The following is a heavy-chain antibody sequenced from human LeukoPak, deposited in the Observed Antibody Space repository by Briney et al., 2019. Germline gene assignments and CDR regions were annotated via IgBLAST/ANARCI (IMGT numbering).Heavy chain of an antibody. CDR2: INHSGST. D-gene: IGHD4-17*01. CDR3: ARGGGGSSTVTIYWFDP. V-gene: IGHV4-34*01. CDR1: GRSFSGYY. Sequence: SPTLSLTCPVYGRSFSGYYSSWIRHPPGNGLEWLGEINHSGSTNYSPSLKSRVTIAVDTSKNQFSLNLNSVTAADTAMYYCARGGGGSSTVTIYWFDPWGQGALVTVSS. J-gene: IGHJ5*02.